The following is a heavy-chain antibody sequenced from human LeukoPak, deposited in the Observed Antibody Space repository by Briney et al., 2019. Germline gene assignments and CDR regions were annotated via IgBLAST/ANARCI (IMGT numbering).Heavy chain of an antibody. Sequence: PSETLSLTCAVSGAPISSNNWWWSWVRQPPGKGLEWIGEIYHSGSTNYNPSLKSRVTMSVDKSKNQFSLKLSSATAADTAVYYCASAEPRGIIWYPYWGQGTLVTVSS. CDR3: ASAEPRGIIWYPY. D-gene: IGHD6-13*01. V-gene: IGHV4-4*02. J-gene: IGHJ4*02. CDR2: IYHSGST. CDR1: GAPISSNNW.